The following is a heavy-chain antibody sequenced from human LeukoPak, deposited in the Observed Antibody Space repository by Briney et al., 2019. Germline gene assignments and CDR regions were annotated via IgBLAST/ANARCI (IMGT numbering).Heavy chain of an antibody. D-gene: IGHD4-17*01. Sequence: ASVKVSCKASGYTFTGYGISWVRQAPGQGLEWMGWISAYNGNTNYAQKLQGRVTMTTDTSTSTAYMELRSLRSDDTAVYYCARVGWYGDYPMVGAFDIWGQGTMVTVSS. CDR2: ISAYNGNT. CDR3: ARVGWYGDYPMVGAFDI. V-gene: IGHV1-18*01. CDR1: GYTFTGYG. J-gene: IGHJ3*02.